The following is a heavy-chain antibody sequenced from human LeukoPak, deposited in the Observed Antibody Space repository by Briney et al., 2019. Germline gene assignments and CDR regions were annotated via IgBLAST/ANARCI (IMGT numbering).Heavy chain of an antibody. CDR2: ITPIFRTA. J-gene: IGHJ4*02. V-gene: IGHV1-69*13. CDR1: GGTFRSFA. Sequence: GASVKVSCKASGGTFRSFAISWVRQAPGQRLDWMGGITPIFRTANYAQKFRGRVTITADEYTSTAYMELSSLRSEDTAVYYCARALRYYSDSSGYAFDYWGQGTLVTVSS. D-gene: IGHD3-22*01. CDR3: ARALRYYSDSSGYAFDY.